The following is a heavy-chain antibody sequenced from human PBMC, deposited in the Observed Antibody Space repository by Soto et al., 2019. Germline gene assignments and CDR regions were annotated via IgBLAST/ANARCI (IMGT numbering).Heavy chain of an antibody. J-gene: IGHJ4*02. D-gene: IGHD3-16*02. CDR1: GFSFINYG. CDR3: VRSVWGIYRYYDH. Sequence: GGSLRLSCSASGFSFINYGMHWVRQAPGKRLEYVSAINGNGDSTYYADFVKGRFTISRDNSKNTLHLQMSSLRDEDTAVYHCVRSVWGIYRYYDHWGQGTLVTVSS. CDR2: INGNGDST. V-gene: IGHV3-64D*08.